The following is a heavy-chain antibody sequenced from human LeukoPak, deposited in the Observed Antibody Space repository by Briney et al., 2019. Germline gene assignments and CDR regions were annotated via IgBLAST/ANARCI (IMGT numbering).Heavy chain of an antibody. CDR3: ARHCSSTSCYGPTDFDY. Sequence: SETLSLTRAVYGGSFSGYYWSWIRQPPGKGLEWIGSIYHSGSTYYNPSLKSRVTISVDTSENQFSLKLSSVTAADTAVYYCARHCSSTSCYGPTDFDYWGQGTLVTVSS. V-gene: IGHV4-34*01. CDR1: GGSFSGYY. J-gene: IGHJ4*02. D-gene: IGHD2-2*01. CDR2: IYHSGST.